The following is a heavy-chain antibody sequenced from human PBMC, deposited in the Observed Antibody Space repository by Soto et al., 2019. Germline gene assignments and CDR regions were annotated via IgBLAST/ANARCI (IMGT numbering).Heavy chain of an antibody. CDR1: AGTFSSYA. CDR2: IIPIFGTA. CDR3: ARDRSIAVAGNWFDP. Sequence: QVQLVQSGAEVKKPGSSVKVSCKASAGTFSSYAISWVRQAPGQGLEWMGGIIPIFGTANYAQKFQGRVTMTADESTSTAYMELSSRRTEDTAVYYCARDRSIAVAGNWFDPWGQGTLVTVSS. D-gene: IGHD6-19*01. J-gene: IGHJ5*02. V-gene: IGHV1-69*12.